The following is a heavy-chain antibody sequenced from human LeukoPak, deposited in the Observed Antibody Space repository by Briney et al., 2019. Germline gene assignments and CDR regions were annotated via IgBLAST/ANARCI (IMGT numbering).Heavy chain of an antibody. CDR2: IYYSGST. D-gene: IGHD3-22*01. Sequence: SETQSLTCTVSGGSISSYYWSWIRQPPGKGLEWIGYIYYSGSTNYNPSLKSRVTISLDTSKNQFSLKLSSVTAADTAVYYCARGGYYYDSSGYYYRAFDIWGQGTMVTVSS. CDR1: GGSISSYY. J-gene: IGHJ3*02. V-gene: IGHV4-59*08. CDR3: ARGGYYYDSSGYYYRAFDI.